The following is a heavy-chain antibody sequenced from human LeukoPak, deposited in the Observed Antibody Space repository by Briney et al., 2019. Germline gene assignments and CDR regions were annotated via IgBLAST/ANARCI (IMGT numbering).Heavy chain of an antibody. V-gene: IGHV1-3*01. CDR1: GYTFTSYA. D-gene: IGHD2-2*01. J-gene: IGHJ3*02. CDR3: ARDPFNPDCSSTSCPDAFDI. CDR2: INAGNGNT. Sequence: GASVKVSCKASGYTFTSYAMPWVRQAPGQRLEWMGWINAGNGNTKYSQKFQGRVTITRDTSASTAYMELSSLRSEDTAVYYCARDPFNPDCSSTSCPDAFDIWGQGTMVTVSS.